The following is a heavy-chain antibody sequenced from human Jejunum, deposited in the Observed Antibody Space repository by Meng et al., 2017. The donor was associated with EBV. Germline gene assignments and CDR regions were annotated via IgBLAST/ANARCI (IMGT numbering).Heavy chain of an antibody. CDR1: RGAVSTGSYY. V-gene: IGHV4-61*01. CDR3: ARGRGVTDYYDSSGSPFDH. J-gene: IGHJ4*02. D-gene: IGHD3-22*01. CDR2: FYYSASP. Sequence: QVQLQESGPGLVKSSQTLSLTCTVPRGAVSTGSYYWSWLRQPPGKGLEWIGYFYYSASPKYNPSLKSRATISADMSKNQFSLKLRSVTSADTAVYYCARGRGVTDYYDSSGSPFDHWGQGTLVTVSS.